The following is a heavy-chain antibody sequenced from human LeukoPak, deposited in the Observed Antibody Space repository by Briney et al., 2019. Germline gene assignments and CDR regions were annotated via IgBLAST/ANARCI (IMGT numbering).Heavy chain of an antibody. CDR2: IYHSGST. Sequence: PSETLSLTCAVSGGSISSSNWWSWVRQPPGKGLEWIGEIYHSGSTNYNPSLKSRVTISVDKSKNQFSLKLSSVTAADTAVYYCARRVVVVVAATLVWYAFDIWGQGTMVTVSS. CDR3: ARRVVVVVAATLVWYAFDI. D-gene: IGHD2-15*01. CDR1: GGSISSSNW. V-gene: IGHV4-4*02. J-gene: IGHJ3*02.